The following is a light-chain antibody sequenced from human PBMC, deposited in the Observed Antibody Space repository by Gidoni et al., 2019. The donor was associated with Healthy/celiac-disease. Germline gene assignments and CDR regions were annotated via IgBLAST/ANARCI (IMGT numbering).Light chain of an antibody. J-gene: IGLJ1*01. V-gene: IGLV1-44*01. CDR1: SSNIGSNT. CDR3: AAWDDSLNGYV. CDR2: SNN. Sequence: QSVLTQPPSASGTPGPRVTISCSGSSSNIGSNTVNWYQQPPGTAPTLLIYSNNQRPSGVPGRFSGSKSGTSASLAISGLQAEDEPDYYCAAWDDSLNGYVFGTGTKVTVL.